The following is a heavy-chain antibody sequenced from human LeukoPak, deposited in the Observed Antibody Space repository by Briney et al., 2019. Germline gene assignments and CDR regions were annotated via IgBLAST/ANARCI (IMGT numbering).Heavy chain of an antibody. CDR1: GFTFSGYW. CDR2: IRQDGNEK. Sequence: PGGSLRLSCAASGFTFSGYWMTWVRQAPGKGLEWVANIRQDGNEKYYVDSVRGRFTISRDNAKNSLYLQMNSLRAEDTAVYYCTRDAGPYDSSGYYDAFDIWGPGTMVTVSS. CDR3: TRDAGPYDSSGYYDAFDI. J-gene: IGHJ3*02. V-gene: IGHV3-7*01. D-gene: IGHD3-22*01.